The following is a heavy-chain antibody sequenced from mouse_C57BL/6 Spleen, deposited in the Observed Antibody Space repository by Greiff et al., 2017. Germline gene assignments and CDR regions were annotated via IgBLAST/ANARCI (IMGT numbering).Heavy chain of an antibody. V-gene: IGHV1-64*01. CDR1: GYTFTSYW. J-gene: IGHJ3*01. CDR2: IHPNSGST. Sequence: QVQLKQPGAELVKPGASVKLSCKASGYTFTSYWMHWVKQRPGQGLEWIGMIHPNSGSTNYNEKFKSKATLTVDKSSSTAYMQLSSLTSEDSAVYYCASSVVAPFAYWGQGTLVTVSA. D-gene: IGHD1-1*01. CDR3: ASSVVAPFAY.